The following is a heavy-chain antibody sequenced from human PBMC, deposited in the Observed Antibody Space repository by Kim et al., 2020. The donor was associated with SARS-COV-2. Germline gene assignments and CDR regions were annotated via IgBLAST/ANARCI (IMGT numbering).Heavy chain of an antibody. CDR3: ASRGDKAAGTY. V-gene: IGHV4-34*01. CDR2: INHSGST. Sequence: SETLSLTCAVYGGSFSGYYWSWIRQPPGKGLEWIGEINHSGSTNYNPSLKSRVTISVDTSKNQFSLKLSSVTAADTAVYYCASRGDKAAGTYWGQGTLVTVSS. CDR1: GGSFSGYY. J-gene: IGHJ4*02. D-gene: IGHD6-13*01.